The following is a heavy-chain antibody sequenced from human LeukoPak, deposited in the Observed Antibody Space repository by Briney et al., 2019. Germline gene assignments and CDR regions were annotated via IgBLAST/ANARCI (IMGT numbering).Heavy chain of an antibody. J-gene: IGHJ4*02. D-gene: IGHD3-9*01. V-gene: IGHV3-30*02. CDR2: IRYDESNI. CDR1: GFSFSGYG. Sequence: GGSLRLSCAVSGFSFSGYGMHWVRQAPGKGLEWVAFIRYDESNIYYIDSVKGRFTISRDNSKNTLHLQMNSLRAEDTAVYHCAYFHVTSRSFDSDWGQGTLVIVSS. CDR3: AYFHVTSRSFDSD.